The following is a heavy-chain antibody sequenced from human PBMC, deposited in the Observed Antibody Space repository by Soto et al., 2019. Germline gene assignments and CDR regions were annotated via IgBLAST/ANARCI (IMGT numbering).Heavy chain of an antibody. D-gene: IGHD5-18*01. V-gene: IGHV5-51*01. CDR1: GYNFATYW. Sequence: GESLKISCKGSGYNFATYWIAWVRQLPGKGPEWMGIIYPGDSDTSYSPSFQGQVTISVDKSISTAYLQWNSLKASDTAVYYCARRGYSYGLDVWGQGPRSPSP. J-gene: IGHJ6*02. CDR2: IYPGDSDT. CDR3: ARRGYSYGLDV.